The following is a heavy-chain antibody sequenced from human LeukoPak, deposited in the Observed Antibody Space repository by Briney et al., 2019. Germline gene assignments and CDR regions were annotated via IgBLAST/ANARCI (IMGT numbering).Heavy chain of an antibody. Sequence: SETLSLTCAVYGGSFSGYYWSWIRQPPGKGLEWIGEINHSGSTNYNPSLKSRVTISVDTSKNQFSLKLSSVTAADTAVYYCARRGYSSSWFGNNWFDPWCQGTLVTVSS. D-gene: IGHD6-13*01. V-gene: IGHV4-34*01. J-gene: IGHJ5*02. CDR1: GGSFSGYY. CDR3: ARRGYSSSWFGNNWFDP. CDR2: INHSGST.